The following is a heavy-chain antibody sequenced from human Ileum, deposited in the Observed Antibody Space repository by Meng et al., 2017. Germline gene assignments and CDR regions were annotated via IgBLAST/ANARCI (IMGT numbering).Heavy chain of an antibody. V-gene: IGHV3-33*01. CDR1: GISFSASG. CDR3: GRDNGVRRIDY. CDR2: IWSDGSKT. D-gene: IGHD2-8*01. Sequence: RVGSGGGVVQPGMSLRLSCVMSGISFSASGMHWVRQAPGKGLEWVAMIWSDGSKTYYSDSVKGRFTLSRDNSKNTLYLQMDSLRVEDTALYYCGRDNGVRRIDYWGQGTLVTVSS. J-gene: IGHJ4*02.